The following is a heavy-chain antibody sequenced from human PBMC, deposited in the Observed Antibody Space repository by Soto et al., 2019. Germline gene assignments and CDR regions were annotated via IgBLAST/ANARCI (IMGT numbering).Heavy chain of an antibody. Sequence: GGSLRLSCAASGFTFSSYCMHWVRQAPGKGLVWVSRINSDGSSTSYADSVKGRFTISRDNAKNTLYLQMNSLRAEDTAVYYCARSGSGSHQSVWGQGTTVTVSS. CDR1: GFTFSSYC. V-gene: IGHV3-74*01. J-gene: IGHJ6*02. CDR3: ARSGSGSHQSV. D-gene: IGHD3-10*01. CDR2: INSDGSST.